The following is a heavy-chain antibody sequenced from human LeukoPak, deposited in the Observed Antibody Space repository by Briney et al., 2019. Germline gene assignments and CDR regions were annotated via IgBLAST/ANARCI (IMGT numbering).Heavy chain of an antibody. Sequence: PGRSLRLSCAASGFTFDDYAMHWVRQAPGKGLEWVSGISWNSGSIGYADSVKGRFTISRDNAKNSLYLQMNSLRAEDTAVYYCARARLELWFGDLLNPFFDYWGQGTLVTVSS. D-gene: IGHD3-10*01. CDR1: GFTFDDYA. J-gene: IGHJ4*02. V-gene: IGHV3-9*01. CDR2: ISWNSGSI. CDR3: ARARLELWFGDLLNPFFDY.